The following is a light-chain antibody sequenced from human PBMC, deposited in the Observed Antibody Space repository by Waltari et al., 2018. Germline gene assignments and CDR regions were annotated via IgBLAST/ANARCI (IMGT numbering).Light chain of an antibody. CDR1: SSDVGGYDH. CDR2: DVT. CDR3: SSYAGSNLWV. V-gene: IGLV2-8*01. Sequence: QSALTQPPSASGSPGQSVTLSCTGTSSDVGGYDHVSSYQQHPDKAPKRMIYDVTKRPPVVPDRFSGSKSGNTASLTVSGLQAEDEADYYCSSYAGSNLWVFGGGTKLTVL. J-gene: IGLJ3*02.